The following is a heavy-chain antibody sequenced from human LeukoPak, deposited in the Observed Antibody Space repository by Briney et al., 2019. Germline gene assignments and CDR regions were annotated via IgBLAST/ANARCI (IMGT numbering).Heavy chain of an antibody. CDR3: ASSGPSRDGYNFYYFDY. V-gene: IGHV1-24*01. Sequence: ASVKVSCKVSGYTLTELSMHWVRQAPGKGLEWMGGFDPEDGETIYAQKFQGRVTMTEDTSTDTAYMELSSLRSEDTAVYYCASSGPSRDGYNFYYFDYWGQGTLVTVSS. J-gene: IGHJ4*02. D-gene: IGHD5-24*01. CDR1: GYTLTELS. CDR2: FDPEDGET.